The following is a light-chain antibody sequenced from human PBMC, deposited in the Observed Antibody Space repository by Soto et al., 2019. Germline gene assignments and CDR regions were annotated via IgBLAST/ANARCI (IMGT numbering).Light chain of an antibody. CDR3: QQRSNWPLT. CDR1: QSVSSY. V-gene: IGKV3-11*01. Sequence: EIVLTQSPATLSLSPGERATLSCRASQSVSSYLAWYQQKPGQVPRLLIYDASNRATGIPARFSGSGSGTDSTLTISSLEPEDFAVYYCQQRSNWPLTFGGGTKVDIK. CDR2: DAS. J-gene: IGKJ4*01.